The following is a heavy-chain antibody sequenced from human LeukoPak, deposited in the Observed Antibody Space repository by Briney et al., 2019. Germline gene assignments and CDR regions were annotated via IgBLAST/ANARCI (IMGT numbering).Heavy chain of an antibody. CDR1: GGTFSSYA. CDR2: IIPIFGTA. V-gene: IGHV1-69*13. D-gene: IGHD1-7*01. CDR3: ARERSNWNYYSYYYYYYMDV. Sequence: ASVKVSCKASGGTFSSYAISWVRQAPGQGLEWMGGIIPIFGTANYAQKFQGRVTITADESTSTAYMELSSLRSEDTAVYYCARERSNWNYYSYYYYYYMDVWGKGTTVTVSS. J-gene: IGHJ6*03.